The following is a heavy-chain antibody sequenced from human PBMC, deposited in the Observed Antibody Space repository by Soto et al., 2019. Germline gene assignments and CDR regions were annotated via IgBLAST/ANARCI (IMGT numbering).Heavy chain of an antibody. CDR3: ASGTKAAAVTDAFDI. V-gene: IGHV1-8*01. Sequence: QVQLVQSGAEVKKPGASVKVSCKASGYTFTSYDINWVRQATGQGLEWMGWMNPNSGNTGYAQKSRGGPPTTGNTPIETAYRELSSLSFEDTAFYYCASGTKAAAVTDAFDIGAKGKVVTVSS. CDR1: GYTFTSYD. D-gene: IGHD6-25*01. CDR2: MNPNSGNT. J-gene: IGHJ3*02.